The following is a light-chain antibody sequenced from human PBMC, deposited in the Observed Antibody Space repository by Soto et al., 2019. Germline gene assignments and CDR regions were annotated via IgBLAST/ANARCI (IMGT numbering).Light chain of an antibody. Sequence: DIQMTQSPSSLSASVGDRVTITCQASQDITNYLNWYQHKPGKAPKLLIYDASNLETGVPSRFSGSGSGTHFTFTISRLQPEDIATYYCQQYDSLPPFTFGPGTKVDIK. CDR3: QQYDSLPPFT. J-gene: IGKJ3*01. CDR1: QDITNY. V-gene: IGKV1-33*01. CDR2: DAS.